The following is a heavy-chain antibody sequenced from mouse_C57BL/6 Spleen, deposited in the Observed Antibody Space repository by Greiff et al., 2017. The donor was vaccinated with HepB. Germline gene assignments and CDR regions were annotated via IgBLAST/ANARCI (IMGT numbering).Heavy chain of an antibody. V-gene: IGHV1-19*01. D-gene: IGHD2-4*01. CDR1: GYTFTDYY. CDR2: INPYNGGT. J-gene: IGHJ4*01. CDR3: ARSGYDYDEGYAMDY. Sequence: EVQLQQSGPVLVKPGASVKMSCKASGYTFTDYYMNWVKQSHGKSLEWIGVINPYNGGTSYNQKFKGKATLTVDKSSSTAYMELNSLTSEDSAVYYCARSGYDYDEGYAMDYWGQGTSVTVSS.